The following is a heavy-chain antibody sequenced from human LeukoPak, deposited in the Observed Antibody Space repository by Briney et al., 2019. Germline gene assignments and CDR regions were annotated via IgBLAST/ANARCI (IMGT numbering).Heavy chain of an antibody. J-gene: IGHJ4*02. Sequence: GGSLRLSCAASGFTFSDDYMSWIRQAPGKGPEWVSYISSDGSTVFYADSVKGRFTISRDNAKNSLFLQMNSLRAEDTAVYYCARERTTVRYWGQGTLVTVSS. V-gene: IGHV3-11*01. CDR1: GFTFSDDY. CDR3: ARERTTVRY. D-gene: IGHD4-17*01. CDR2: ISSDGSTV.